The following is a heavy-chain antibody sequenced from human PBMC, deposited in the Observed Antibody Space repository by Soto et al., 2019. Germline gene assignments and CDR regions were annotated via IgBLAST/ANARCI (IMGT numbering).Heavy chain of an antibody. Sequence: GGSLRLSCAASGFTFSGSGMHWVRQAPGKGLEWVAIISYDGSSDFYADSVKGRFTISRDNSKNTLYLQMSSLRAEDTAVYFCASDRRHQSYYFDSWGQGTLVTVSS. CDR1: GFTFSGSG. CDR2: ISYDGSSD. V-gene: IGHV3-30*03. J-gene: IGHJ4*02. CDR3: ASDRRHQSYYFDS.